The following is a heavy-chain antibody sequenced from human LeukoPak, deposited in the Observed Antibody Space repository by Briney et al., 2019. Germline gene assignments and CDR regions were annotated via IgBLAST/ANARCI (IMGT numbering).Heavy chain of an antibody. V-gene: IGHV1-2*02. J-gene: IGHJ4*02. CDR3: ARVRSPIRYSSSWSFDY. CDR1: GYTFTGYY. D-gene: IGHD6-13*01. Sequence: ASVKVSCKASGYTFTGYYMHWVRQAPGQGLEWMGWINPNSGGTNYAQKFQGRVTMTRDTSISTAYMELSRLRSDDTAVYYCARVRSPIRYSSSWSFDYWGQGTLVTVS. CDR2: INPNSGGT.